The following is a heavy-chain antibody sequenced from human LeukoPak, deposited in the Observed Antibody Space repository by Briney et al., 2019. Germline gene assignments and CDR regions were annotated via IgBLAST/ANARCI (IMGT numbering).Heavy chain of an antibody. D-gene: IGHD5-24*01. Sequence: TSETLSLTCTVSGGSISSYYWSWIRQPPGKGLEWIGYIYYSGSTNYNPSLKSRVTISVDTSKNQFSLKLSSVTAADTAVYYCARDRGYGDGYNWIFDYWGQGTLVTVSS. J-gene: IGHJ4*02. CDR1: GGSISSYY. V-gene: IGHV4-59*01. CDR3: ARDRGYGDGYNWIFDY. CDR2: IYYSGST.